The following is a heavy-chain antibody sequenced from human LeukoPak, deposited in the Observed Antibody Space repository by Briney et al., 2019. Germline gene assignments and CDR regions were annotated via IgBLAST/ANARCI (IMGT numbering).Heavy chain of an antibody. V-gene: IGHV6-1*01. CDR1: GDSVSSNSAA. CDR3: ARDQGRDGYNNFDY. D-gene: IGHD5-24*01. Sequence: SQTLSLTCAISGDSVSSNSAAWNWIRQSPSRGLEWLGRTYYRSKWYNDYAVSVKSRITINPDTSKNQVSLQLNSVTPEDTAVYYCARDQGRDGYNNFDYWGQGTLVTVSS. J-gene: IGHJ4*02. CDR2: TYYRSKWYN.